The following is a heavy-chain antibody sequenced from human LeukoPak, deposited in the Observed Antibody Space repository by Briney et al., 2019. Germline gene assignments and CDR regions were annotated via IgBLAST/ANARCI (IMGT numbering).Heavy chain of an antibody. V-gene: IGHV3-23*01. D-gene: IGHD2-2*01. J-gene: IGHJ4*02. CDR3: AKALGYCSSTSCYGYFDY. CDR1: GFTFSSYA. Sequence: GGSLRLSCAASGFTFSSYAMSWVRQAPGKGLEWVSAISGSGGSTYYADSVKGRFTISRDNSKNTLYLQMNSLRAEDTVVYYCAKALGYCSSTSCYGYFDYWGQGTLVTVSS. CDR2: ISGSGGST.